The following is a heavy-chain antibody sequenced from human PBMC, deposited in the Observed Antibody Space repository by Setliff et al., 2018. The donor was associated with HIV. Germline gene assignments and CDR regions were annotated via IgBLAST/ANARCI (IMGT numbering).Heavy chain of an antibody. V-gene: IGHV1-18*01. CDR1: GYTFAGYG. J-gene: IGHJ6*03. Sequence: ASVKVSCKASGYTFAGYGIHWVRQAPGQGLEWVGWINIYTGDRTYADNFQYGVTMTADTSTSTVYMELRHLRSDDTAVYYCARGGYSEYSPYYYYHMDVWGKGTTVTVSS. D-gene: IGHD4-4*01. CDR2: INIYTGDR. CDR3: ARGGYSEYSPYYYYHMDV.